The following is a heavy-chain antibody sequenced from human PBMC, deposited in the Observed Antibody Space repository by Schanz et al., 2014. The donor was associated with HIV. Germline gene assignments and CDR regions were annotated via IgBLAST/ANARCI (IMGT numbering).Heavy chain of an antibody. D-gene: IGHD4-17*01. CDR1: GYTFTNYD. V-gene: IGHV1-8*01. Sequence: QVQFVQSGAVMKKPGASVKVSCRASGYTFTNYDINWVRQASGQGLEWMGWLNPNTGNRDYAQKFQGRVTMTRSTSTNTVYLELSSLRSEDTAIYFCARSHYGDLDHWGQGTLVTVS. J-gene: IGHJ4*01. CDR2: LNPNTGNR. CDR3: ARSHYGDLDH.